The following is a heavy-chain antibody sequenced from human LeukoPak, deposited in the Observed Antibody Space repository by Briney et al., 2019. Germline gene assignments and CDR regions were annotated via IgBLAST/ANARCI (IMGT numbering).Heavy chain of an antibody. CDR2: IYYSGST. CDR1: GGSISSYY. V-gene: IGHV4-59*08. J-gene: IGHJ4*02. Sequence: SETLSLTCTVSGGSISSYYWSWIRQPPGKGLERIGYIYYSGSTNYNPSLKSRVTISVDTSKNQFSLKLSSVTAADTAMYYCASKVAYCSRGSCYGYFDYWGQGTLVTVSS. D-gene: IGHD2-15*01. CDR3: ASKVAYCSRGSCYGYFDY.